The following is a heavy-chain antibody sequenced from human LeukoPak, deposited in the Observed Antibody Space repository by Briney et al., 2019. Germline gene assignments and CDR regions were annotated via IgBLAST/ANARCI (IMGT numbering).Heavy chain of an antibody. D-gene: IGHD3-10*01. CDR2: IRYDGSNK. Sequence: GGSLRLSCAASGFTFSSYGMHWVRQAPGKGLEWVAFIRYDGSNKYYADSVKGRSTISRDNSKNTLYLQMNSLRAEETAVYYCARRFGEFLDYWGQGTLVTVSS. J-gene: IGHJ4*02. CDR3: ARRFGEFLDY. CDR1: GFTFSSYG. V-gene: IGHV3-30*02.